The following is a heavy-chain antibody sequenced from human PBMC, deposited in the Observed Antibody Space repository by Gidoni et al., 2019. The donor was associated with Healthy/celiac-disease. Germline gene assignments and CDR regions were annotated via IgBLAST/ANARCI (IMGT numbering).Heavy chain of an antibody. J-gene: IGHJ5*02. CDR2: ISGSGGST. CDR1: GFTFRSYA. D-gene: IGHD3-22*01. V-gene: IGHV3-23*01. Sequence: EVQLLESGGGLVQPGGSLRLPCAASGFTFRSYAMSWVRQAPGKGLEWVSAISGSGGSTYYADSVKGRFTISRDKSKNTLYLQMNSLRAEDTAVYYCAKTVYYYDSSGYYGGSNWFDPWGQGTLVTVSS. CDR3: AKTVYYYDSSGYYGGSNWFDP.